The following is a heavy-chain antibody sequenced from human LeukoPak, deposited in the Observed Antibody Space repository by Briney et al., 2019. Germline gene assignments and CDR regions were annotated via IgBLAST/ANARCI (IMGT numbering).Heavy chain of an antibody. J-gene: IGHJ6*02. Sequence: LRLSCAASGFTFSNAYMNWVRQPSGKGLEWIGYIYYSGSTYYNPSLKSRVTISVDTSKNRFSLKLSSVTAADTAVYYCARGPRYYDFWSGYQDYYYYGMDFWGQGATVTVSS. CDR2: IYYSGST. CDR1: GFTFSNAY. D-gene: IGHD3-3*01. CDR3: ARGPRYYDFWSGYQDYYYYGMDF. V-gene: IGHV4-30-4*08.